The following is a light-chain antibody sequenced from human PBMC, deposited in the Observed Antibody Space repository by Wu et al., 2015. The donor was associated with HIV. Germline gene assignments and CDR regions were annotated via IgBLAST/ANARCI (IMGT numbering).Light chain of an antibody. CDR3: QQYYDYPQT. V-gene: IGKV1-8*01. CDR2: AAS. Sequence: AIRITQSPSSLSASTGDRVTITCRASQDISTSLAWYQQRPGSAPKLLIYAASTLQGGVPSRFSGSGSGTDFTLTISCLQSEDFASYYCQQYYDYPQTFGQGTKVEIK. CDR1: QDISTS. J-gene: IGKJ1*01.